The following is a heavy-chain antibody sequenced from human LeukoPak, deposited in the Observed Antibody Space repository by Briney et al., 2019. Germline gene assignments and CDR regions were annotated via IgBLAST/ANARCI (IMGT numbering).Heavy chain of an antibody. D-gene: IGHD4-17*01. CDR1: DFSFTSYG. V-gene: IGHV1-18*01. CDR3: ARNDYGDYGGGDFDY. Sequence: ASVKVSCKASDFSFTSYGMSWVRQAPGQGLEWMGWISAYNGSTKYAQKLQGRVTMTTDTSTGTAYMELRSLRPDDTAVYYCARNDYGDYGGGDFDYWGQGTLVTVSS. CDR2: ISAYNGST. J-gene: IGHJ4*02.